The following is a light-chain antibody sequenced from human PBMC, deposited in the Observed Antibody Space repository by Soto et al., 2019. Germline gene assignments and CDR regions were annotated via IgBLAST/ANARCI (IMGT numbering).Light chain of an antibody. CDR1: QSVSSN. J-gene: IGKJ2*01. CDR2: DAS. Sequence: EIVMTQSPATLSVSPGERATLSCRASQSVSSNLAWYQQRPGQAPRLLIYDASTRATGIPARFSGSGSGTEFTLTISSLQSEDFAVYHCQQNNNWPPYTFGQGTKVEIK. V-gene: IGKV3-15*01. CDR3: QQNNNWPPYT.